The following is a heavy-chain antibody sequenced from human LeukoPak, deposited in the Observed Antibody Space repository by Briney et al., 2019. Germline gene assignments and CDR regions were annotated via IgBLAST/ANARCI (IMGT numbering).Heavy chain of an antibody. J-gene: IGHJ4*02. CDR3: ARVPRGDSSSYKGVY. D-gene: IGHD3-22*01. CDR2: INHSGGT. V-gene: IGHV4-34*01. CDR1: GVSFSGYY. Sequence: SETLSLTCAVYGVSFSGYYWTWIRQPPGKGLEWIGEINHSGGTNYNPSLKSRVTISVDTSKNQFSLKLSSVTAADTAVYYCARVPRGDSSSYKGVYWGQGTLVTVSS.